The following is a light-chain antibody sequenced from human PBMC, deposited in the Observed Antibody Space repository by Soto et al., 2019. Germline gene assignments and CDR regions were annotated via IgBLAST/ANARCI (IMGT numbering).Light chain of an antibody. CDR3: PQYNNWPFS. V-gene: IGKV3-15*01. CDR2: DVS. Sequence: DILVTQSPATLSVYPRERATLSCRAGQGVTTNFAWYQQKSGQSPRLLIYDVSIRATGVPARFSGTGSETDFTLTISGLQSEDSAVYFYPQYNNWPFSFGQGTRLEI. CDR1: QGVTTN. J-gene: IGKJ5*01.